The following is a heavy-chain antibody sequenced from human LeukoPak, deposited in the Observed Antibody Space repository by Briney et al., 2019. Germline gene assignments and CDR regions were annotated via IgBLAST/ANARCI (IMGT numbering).Heavy chain of an antibody. J-gene: IGHJ4*02. CDR3: ARGHSTVSLYY. Sequence: PSETLSLTCAVSGGSISSNSYYWGWIRQPPGKGLEWIGSIYYSGSTYYNPSLKSRVTISVDTSKNQFSLKLSSVTAADTAVYYCARGHSTVSLYYWGQGTLVTVSS. V-gene: IGHV4-39*07. D-gene: IGHD4-11*01. CDR1: GGSISSNSYY. CDR2: IYYSGST.